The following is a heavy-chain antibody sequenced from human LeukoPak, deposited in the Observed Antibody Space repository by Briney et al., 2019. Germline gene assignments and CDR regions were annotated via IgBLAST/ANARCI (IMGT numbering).Heavy chain of an antibody. V-gene: IGHV3-66*01. CDR1: GFTVSSNY. CDR3: ASFIYVWGSYPTDY. J-gene: IGHJ4*02. D-gene: IGHD3-16*02. CDR2: IYSGGST. Sequence: PGGSLRLSCAASGFTVSSNYMSWVRQAPGKGLEWVSVIYSGGSTYYADSVKGRFTISRDNSKNTLCLQMNSLRAEDTAVYYCASFIYVWGSYPTDYWGQGTLVTVSS.